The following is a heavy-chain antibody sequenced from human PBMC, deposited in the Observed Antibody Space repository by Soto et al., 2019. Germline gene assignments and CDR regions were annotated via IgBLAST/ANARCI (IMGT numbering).Heavy chain of an antibody. CDR3: ARGQVVASQH. CDR1: GGSISSGGYS. J-gene: IGHJ4*02. Sequence: SETLSLTCAVSGGSISSGGYSWSWIRQPPGKGLEWIGYIYHSGSTYYNPSLKSRVTISVDRSKNQFSLKLSSVTAADTAVYYCARGQVVASQHWGQGTLVTVSS. V-gene: IGHV4-30-2*01. CDR2: IYHSGST. D-gene: IGHD2-15*01.